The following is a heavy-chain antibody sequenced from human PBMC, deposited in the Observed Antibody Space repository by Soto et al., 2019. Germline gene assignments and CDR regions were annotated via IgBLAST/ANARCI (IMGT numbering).Heavy chain of an antibody. V-gene: IGHV4-59*01. Sequence: TSETLSLTCTVSGGSISSYYWSWIRQPPGKRLEWIGYIYYSGSTNYNPSLKSRVTISVDTSKNQFSLKLSSVTAADTAVYYCVRSNYFDYWGQGTLVTVSS. CDR3: VRSNYFDY. CDR2: IYYSGST. J-gene: IGHJ4*02. CDR1: GGSISSYY.